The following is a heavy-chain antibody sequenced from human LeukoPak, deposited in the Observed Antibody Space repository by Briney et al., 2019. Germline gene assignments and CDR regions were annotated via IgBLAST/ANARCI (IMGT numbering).Heavy chain of an antibody. V-gene: IGHV1-2*02. CDR2: INPNSGGT. J-gene: IGHJ4*02. D-gene: IGHD3-22*01. Sequence: GASVKVSCKASGYTFTGYYMHWVRQAPGPGLEWMGRINPNSGGTNYAQKFQGRVTMTRDTSISTAYMELRRLRSDDTAVYYCARVWGSSGYSDFDYWGQGTLVTVSS. CDR3: ARVWGSSGYSDFDY. CDR1: GYTFTGYY.